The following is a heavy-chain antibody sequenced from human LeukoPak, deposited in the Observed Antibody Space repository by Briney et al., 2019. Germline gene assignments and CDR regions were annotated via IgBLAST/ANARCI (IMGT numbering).Heavy chain of an antibody. CDR1: GGTFSSYA. CDR2: IILIFGTA. CDR3: ARDDGDHYYFDY. V-gene: IGHV1-69*13. J-gene: IGHJ4*02. D-gene: IGHD4-17*01. Sequence: ASVKVSCKASGGTFSSYAISWVRQAPGQGLEWMGGIILIFGTANYAQKFQGRVTITADESTSTAYMELSSLRSEDTAVYYCARDDGDHYYFDYWGQGTLVTVSS.